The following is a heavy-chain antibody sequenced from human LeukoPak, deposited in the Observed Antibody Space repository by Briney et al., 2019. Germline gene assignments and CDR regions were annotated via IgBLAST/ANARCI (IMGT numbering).Heavy chain of an antibody. Sequence: GGSLRLSCAASGFTFDDYGMSWVRQAPGKGLEWVSGINWNGGSTGYADSVKGRFTISRDNAKNSLYLQMNSLRAEDTALYYCARDAVEYSSSIYYYYYYMDVWGKGTTVTVSS. D-gene: IGHD6-6*01. CDR1: GFTFDDYG. V-gene: IGHV3-20*04. CDR3: ARDAVEYSSSIYYYYYYMDV. CDR2: INWNGGST. J-gene: IGHJ6*03.